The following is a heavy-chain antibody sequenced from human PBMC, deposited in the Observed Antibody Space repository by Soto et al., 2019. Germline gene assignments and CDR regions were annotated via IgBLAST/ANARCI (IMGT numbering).Heavy chain of an antibody. J-gene: IGHJ5*02. Sequence: ASVKVSCKTSGYTFSNYGITWVRQAPGQPLEWLGWISLYSDGTSYAQKFPGRVSMTTDTSATTAYMELRSLRSDDTAVYYCARVVPGAEAWFGPWGQGTLVTVSS. CDR2: ISLYSDGT. CDR3: ARVVPGAEAWFGP. V-gene: IGHV1-18*01. CDR1: GYTFSNYG.